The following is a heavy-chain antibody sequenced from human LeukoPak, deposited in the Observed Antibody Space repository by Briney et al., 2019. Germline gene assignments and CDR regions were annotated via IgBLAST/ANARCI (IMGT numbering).Heavy chain of an antibody. CDR3: ARDSGGVVYY. CDR1: GGSISSSSYY. CDR2: IYYSGST. V-gene: IGHV4-39*07. Sequence: SETLSLTCTVSGGSISSSSYYWGWIRQPPGKGLEWIGSIYYSGSTYYNPSLKSRVTISVDTSKNQFSLKLSSVTAADTAVYYCARDSGGVVYYWGQGTLVTVSS. D-gene: IGHD2-8*02. J-gene: IGHJ4*02.